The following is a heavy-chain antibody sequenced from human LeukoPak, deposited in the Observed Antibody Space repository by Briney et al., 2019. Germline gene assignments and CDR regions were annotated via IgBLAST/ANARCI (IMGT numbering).Heavy chain of an antibody. CDR2: IRGDASEK. J-gene: IGHJ4*02. V-gene: IGHV3-7*04. CDR1: GFTFSDYW. D-gene: IGHD3-16*01. Sequence: GGSLRLSCAASGFTFSDYWLSWVRQAPGKGLEWVANIRGDASEKSYAGSVKGRFTISRDTAKKSVYLQMNSLRVEDTAVYYCARDRPGGYFDYWGQGTLVTVSS. CDR3: ARDRPGGYFDY.